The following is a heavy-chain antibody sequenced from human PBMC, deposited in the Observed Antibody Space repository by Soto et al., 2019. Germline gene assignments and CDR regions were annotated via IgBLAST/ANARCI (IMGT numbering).Heavy chain of an antibody. CDR1: GFTFSSYE. CDR3: ARDYDILTGYYISVVYYGMDV. V-gene: IGHV3-48*03. Sequence: PGGSLRLSCAASGFTFSSYEMNWVRQAPGKGLEWVSYISSSGSTIYYADSVKGRFTISRDNAKNSLYLQMNSLRAEDTAVYYCARDYDILTGYYISVVYYGMDVWGQGTTVTVSS. CDR2: ISSSGSTI. D-gene: IGHD3-9*01. J-gene: IGHJ6*02.